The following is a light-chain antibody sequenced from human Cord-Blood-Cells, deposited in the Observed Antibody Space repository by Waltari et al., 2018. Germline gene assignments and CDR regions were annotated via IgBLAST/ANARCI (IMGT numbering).Light chain of an antibody. Sequence: DIQMTQSPSSLSASVGDRVTITCQTSQSISSYLNWYQQKPGKAPKLLIYAASSLQSGVPSRFSGSGSETDFTLTISSLQPEDFATYYCQQSYSTPYTFGQGTKLEIK. CDR2: AAS. CDR3: QQSYSTPYT. J-gene: IGKJ2*01. CDR1: QSISSY. V-gene: IGKV1-39*01.